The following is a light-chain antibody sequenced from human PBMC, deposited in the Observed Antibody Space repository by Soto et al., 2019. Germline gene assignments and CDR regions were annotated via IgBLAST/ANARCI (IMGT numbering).Light chain of an antibody. CDR1: QSINTY. J-gene: IGKJ4*01. CDR2: DAS. V-gene: IGKV3-11*01. Sequence: EIVLTQSPATLSLSPGERAILSCRASQSINTYLAWYQQKPGQAPRLLIYDASNRATGIPARFSGSGSGTDFTLSISSLEPDDFAVYYCQQRSDWPTLTFGGGTKVDIK. CDR3: QQRSDWPTLT.